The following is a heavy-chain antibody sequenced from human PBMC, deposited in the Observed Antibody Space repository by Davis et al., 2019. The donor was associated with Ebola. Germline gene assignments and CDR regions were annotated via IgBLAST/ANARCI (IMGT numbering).Heavy chain of an antibody. CDR2: IIPIFGTA. Sequence: AASVKVSCKASGGTFSRHAITWVRQAPGQGLEWMGGIIPIFGTANYAQKFQGRVTMTRDTSTSTVYMELSSLRSEDTAVYYCARDRGGETYYYYGMDVWGKGTTVTVSS. CDR3: ARDRGGETYYYYGMDV. V-gene: IGHV1-69*05. D-gene: IGHD2-21*01. J-gene: IGHJ6*04. CDR1: GGTFSRHA.